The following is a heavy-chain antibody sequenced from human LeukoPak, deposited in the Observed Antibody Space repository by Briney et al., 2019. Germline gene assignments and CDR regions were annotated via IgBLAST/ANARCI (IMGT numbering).Heavy chain of an antibody. CDR2: ISAYNGNT. CDR3: ARSLFNTPLYAFDI. J-gene: IGHJ3*02. Sequence: ASVKVSCKASGYTFTSYGISWVRQAPGQGLEWMGWISAYNGNTNYAQKLQGRVTMTTDTSTSTAYMELRSLRSDDTAVYYCARSLFNTPLYAFDIWGQGTMVTVSS. D-gene: IGHD2-2*02. CDR1: GYTFTSYG. V-gene: IGHV1-18*01.